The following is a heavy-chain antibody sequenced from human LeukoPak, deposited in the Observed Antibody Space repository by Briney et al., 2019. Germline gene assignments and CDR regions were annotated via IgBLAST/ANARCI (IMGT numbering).Heavy chain of an antibody. Sequence: PSETLSLTCTVSGGSVSSYYWSWIRQPPGKGLEWIGYVYHSGSTNYNPALKSRVTISLDTSENQFSLKLSSVTAADTAAYYCAREANSPTARYWYFDLWGRGTLVTVSS. J-gene: IGHJ2*01. D-gene: IGHD4-23*01. CDR3: AREANSPTARYWYFDL. CDR2: VYHSGST. V-gene: IGHV4-59*02. CDR1: GGSVSSYY.